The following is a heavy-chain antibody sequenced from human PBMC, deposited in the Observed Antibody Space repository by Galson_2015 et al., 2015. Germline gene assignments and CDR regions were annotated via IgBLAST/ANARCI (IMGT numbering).Heavy chain of an antibody. J-gene: IGHJ6*02. V-gene: IGHV4-34*01. CDR1: GGSFSGYY. CDR2: INHSGST. CDR3: AREAPLYSGTLYYYYYGMDV. D-gene: IGHD1-26*01. Sequence: ETLSLPCAVYGGSFSGYYWRWIRQPPGKGLEWIGEINHSGSTNYNPSLKSRVTISVDTSKNQFSLKLSSVTAADTAVYYCAREAPLYSGTLYYYYYGMDVWGQGTTVTVSS.